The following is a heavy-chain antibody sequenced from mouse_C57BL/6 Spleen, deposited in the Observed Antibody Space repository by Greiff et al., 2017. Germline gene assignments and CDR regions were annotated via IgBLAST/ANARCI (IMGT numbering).Heavy chain of an antibody. Sequence: QVQLQQSGAELVKPGASVKLSCKASGYTFTSYWMHWVKQRPGQGLEWIGMIHPNSGSTNYNEKFKSKATLTVDKSSSTAYMQLSSLTSEDSAVYYCARVSSRYYAMDYWGQGTSGTVSS. CDR3: ARVSSRYYAMDY. J-gene: IGHJ4*01. V-gene: IGHV1-64*01. D-gene: IGHD1-3*01. CDR2: IHPNSGST. CDR1: GYTFTSYW.